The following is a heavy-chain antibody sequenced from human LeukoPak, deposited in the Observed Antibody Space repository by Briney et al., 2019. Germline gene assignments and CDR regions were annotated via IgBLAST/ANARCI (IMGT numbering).Heavy chain of an antibody. CDR2: ISSSGSTI. CDR3: AGDKSYAFDI. Sequence: GGSLRLSCAASGFTFSSYEMNWVRQAPGKGLEWVPYISSSGSTIYYAGSVKGRFTISRDNAKNSLYLQMNSLRPEDTAVYYCAGDKSYAFDIWGQGTTVTVSS. CDR1: GFTFSSYE. V-gene: IGHV3-48*03. J-gene: IGHJ3*02.